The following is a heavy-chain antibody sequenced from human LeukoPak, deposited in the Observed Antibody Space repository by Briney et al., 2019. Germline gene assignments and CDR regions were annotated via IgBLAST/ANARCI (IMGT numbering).Heavy chain of an antibody. CDR1: GFTFSSHW. J-gene: IGHJ4*02. D-gene: IGHD3-16*01. Sequence: GGSLRLSCAASGFTFSSHWMSWVRQAPGRGLEWVAYIKQDASDKYYVDSMKGRFTISRDNAKNSLYLQMNSLRAEDTAVYYCAKDSWGYYDYXWGILGSNVWGQGTLAT. V-gene: IGHV3-7*03. CDR3: AKDSWGYYDYXWGILGSNV. CDR2: IKQDASDK.